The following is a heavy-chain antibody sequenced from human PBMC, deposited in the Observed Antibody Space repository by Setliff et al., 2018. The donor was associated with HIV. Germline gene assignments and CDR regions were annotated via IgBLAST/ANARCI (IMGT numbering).Heavy chain of an antibody. D-gene: IGHD5-12*01. CDR3: ARPSAGGGYNYWYFDL. Sequence: SETLSLTCTISCGSISSYYWSWIRQPPGKGLEWIGNIHSSGSTNYNPSLKSRVTLSIDMSKNQFSLKMSSVTAADTAVYYCARPSAGGGYNYWYFDLWGRGTLVTVSS. J-gene: IGHJ2*01. CDR1: CGSISSYY. V-gene: IGHV4-4*09. CDR2: IHSSGST.